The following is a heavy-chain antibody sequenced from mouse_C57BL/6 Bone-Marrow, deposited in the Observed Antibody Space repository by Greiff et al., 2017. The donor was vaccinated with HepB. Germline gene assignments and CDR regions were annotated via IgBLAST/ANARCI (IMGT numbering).Heavy chain of an antibody. V-gene: IGHV6-6*01. CDR1: GFTFSDAW. CDR2: IRNKANNHAT. Sequence: EVKLQESGGGLVQPGGSMKLSCAASGFTFSDAWMAWVRPSPEKGLEWVAEIRNKANNHATYYAESVKGRFTISRDDSKSSVYLQMNSLRAEDTGIYYCTRRWLLSYWYFDVWGTGTTVTVSS. J-gene: IGHJ1*03. CDR3: TRRWLLSYWYFDV. D-gene: IGHD2-3*01.